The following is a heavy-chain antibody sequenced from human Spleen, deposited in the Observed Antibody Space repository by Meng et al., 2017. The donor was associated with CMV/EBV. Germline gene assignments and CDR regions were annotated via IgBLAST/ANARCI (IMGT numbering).Heavy chain of an antibody. CDR1: GFTFSNAW. D-gene: IGHD3-22*01. Sequence: GESLKISCAASGFTFSNAWMSWVRQAAGKGLEWVGRFKSKTDDGTTDYAAPVKGRFTISRDDSKNMLYLQMNSLKTEDTAVYYCTTDSDYYDTNDAFDIWGQGTMVTVSS. CDR2: FKSKTDDGTT. V-gene: IGHV3-15*01. CDR3: TTDSDYYDTNDAFDI. J-gene: IGHJ3*02.